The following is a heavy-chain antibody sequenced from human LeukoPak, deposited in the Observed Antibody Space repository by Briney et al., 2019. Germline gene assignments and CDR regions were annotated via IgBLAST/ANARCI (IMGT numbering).Heavy chain of an antibody. CDR2: IYYTGST. Sequence: SETLSLTCTVSGGSISNNNYYWGWIRQPPGKVLEWIGNIYYTGSTYYDPSLRSRVTISVDTSKNQFSLKLSSVTAADMAVYYCARHRGDYYDSSGSCDFGGQGTLVSVSS. CDR3: ARHRGDYYDSSGSCDF. V-gene: IGHV4-39*01. J-gene: IGHJ4*02. CDR1: GGSISNNNYY. D-gene: IGHD3-22*01.